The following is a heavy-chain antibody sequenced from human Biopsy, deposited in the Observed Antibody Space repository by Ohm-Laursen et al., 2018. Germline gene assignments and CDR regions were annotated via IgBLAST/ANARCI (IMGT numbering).Heavy chain of an antibody. CDR2: IYSSGGT. CDR3: ARATNSTGWPYYYFYGMDV. Sequence: SQTLSLTCDVSGGSLSLSYWNWIRQPPGKGLEWIGYIYSSGGTDYNPSLKSRVTISVDTSKNQFSLRLNSVTAADTAVYYCARATNSTGWPYYYFYGMDVWGQGTTVTVSS. V-gene: IGHV4-59*01. J-gene: IGHJ6*02. CDR1: GGSLSLSY. D-gene: IGHD2/OR15-2a*01.